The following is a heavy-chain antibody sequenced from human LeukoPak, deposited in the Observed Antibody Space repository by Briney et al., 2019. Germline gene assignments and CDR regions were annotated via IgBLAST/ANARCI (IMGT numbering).Heavy chain of an antibody. CDR1: GVSISSGGYY. D-gene: IGHD3-22*01. V-gene: IGHV4-31*11. CDR3: ARAAYYYDSSGYRYWYFDL. CDR2: IYYSGST. J-gene: IGHJ2*01. Sequence: SETLSLTCAVSGVSISSGGYYWSWIRQHPGKGLEWIGYIYYSGSTYYNQSLKSRVTISVDTSKNQFSLKLSSVTAADTAVYYCARAAYYYDSSGYRYWYFDLWGRGTLVTVSS.